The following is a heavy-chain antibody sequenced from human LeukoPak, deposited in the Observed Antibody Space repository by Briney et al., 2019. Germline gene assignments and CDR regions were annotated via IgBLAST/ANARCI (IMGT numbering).Heavy chain of an antibody. CDR1: AFTFSNYN. V-gene: IGHV3-48*01. CDR3: ARDLVNTRNGYNYAFDI. CDR2: ISSSSSTI. J-gene: IGHJ3*02. Sequence: GGSLRLSCAASAFTFSNYNMNWVRQAPGKGLEWVSYISSSSSTIYYADSVKGRFTISRDNAKTSLYLQMNSLRAEDTAVYYCARDLVNTRNGYNYAFDIWGQGTMVTVSS. D-gene: IGHD5-24*01.